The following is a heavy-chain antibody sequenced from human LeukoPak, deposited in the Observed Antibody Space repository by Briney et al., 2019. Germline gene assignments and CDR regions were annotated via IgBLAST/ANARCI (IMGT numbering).Heavy chain of an antibody. Sequence: PGGSLRLSCAASGFTFSSYGMSWVRQAPGKGLEWVSAISGSGGSTYYADSVKGRFTISRDNAKSSLYLQMNSLRAEDTAVYYCTRDAGTRLKYSFGYGDYWGQGALVTVSS. CDR3: TRDAGTRLKYSFGYGDY. J-gene: IGHJ4*02. V-gene: IGHV3-23*01. CDR2: ISGSGGST. D-gene: IGHD5-18*01. CDR1: GFTFSSYG.